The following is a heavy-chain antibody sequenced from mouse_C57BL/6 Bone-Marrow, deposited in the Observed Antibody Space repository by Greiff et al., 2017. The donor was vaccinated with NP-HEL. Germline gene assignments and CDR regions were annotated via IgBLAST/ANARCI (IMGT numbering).Heavy chain of an antibody. CDR1: GYEFSNYW. Sequence: QVHVKQSGAELVKPGASVKISCKASGYEFSNYWMNWVKQRPGKGLEWIGQIYPGDGDTNYNGKFKDKATLTADKSSSTAYMQLSRQTSEDSAVYFCARGAYWGQGTLVTVSA. CDR3: ARGAY. V-gene: IGHV1-80*01. J-gene: IGHJ3*01. CDR2: IYPGDGDT.